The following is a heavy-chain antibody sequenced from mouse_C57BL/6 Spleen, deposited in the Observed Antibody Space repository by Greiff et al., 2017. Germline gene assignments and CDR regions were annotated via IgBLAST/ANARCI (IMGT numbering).Heavy chain of an antibody. CDR2: FHPYNDDT. D-gene: IGHD2-4*01. J-gene: IGHJ1*03. Sequence: VKVVESGAELVKPGASVKMSCKASGYTFTTYPIEWMKQNHGKSLEWIGNFHPYNDDTKYNEKFKGKATLTVEKSSSTVYLELSRLTSDDSAVYYCARGLRPYWYFDVWGTGTTVTVSS. CDR3: ARGLRPYWYFDV. CDR1: GYTFTTYP. V-gene: IGHV1-47*01.